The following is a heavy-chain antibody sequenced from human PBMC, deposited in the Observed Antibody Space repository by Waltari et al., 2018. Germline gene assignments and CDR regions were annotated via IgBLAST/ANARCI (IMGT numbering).Heavy chain of an antibody. CDR1: GFTVSENY. J-gene: IGHJ1*01. D-gene: IGHD6-19*01. CDR3: ARDPRAAVAGGAEYFQD. V-gene: IGHV3-53*01. CDR2: IYSGGDI. Sequence: EVQLVESGGGLIQPGGSLRLSCAVSGFTVSENYMSWVRQAPGKGLEWGSTIYSGGDIYDADSVRGRFTISRDNSKNTLYLQMNSLRGEDTAVYYCARDPRAAVAGGAEYFQDWGQGTLVTVSS.